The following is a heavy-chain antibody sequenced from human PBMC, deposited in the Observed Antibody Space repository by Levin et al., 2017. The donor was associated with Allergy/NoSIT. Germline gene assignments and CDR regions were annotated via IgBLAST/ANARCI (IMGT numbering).Heavy chain of an antibody. D-gene: IGHD3-16*01. V-gene: IGHV1-46*01. CDR1: GYTFTNFQ. CDR2: INPSGGST. J-gene: IGHJ4*02. CDR3: ARLLGHAFAGAVY. Sequence: ASVKVSCKASGYTFTNFQMHWVRQAPGKGLEWMGIINPSGGSTNYAQKFLDRVTMTRDTSTNTVYMELSSLRSDDTAVYYCARLLGHAFAGAVYWGQGTLVTVSS.